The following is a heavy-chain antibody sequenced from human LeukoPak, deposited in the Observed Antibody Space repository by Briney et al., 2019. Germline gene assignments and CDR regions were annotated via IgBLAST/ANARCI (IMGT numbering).Heavy chain of an antibody. CDR1: GFTFSSYG. CDR3: AKDLRSSSWFGGFDY. Sequence: GRSLRLSCAASGFTFSSYGMHWVRQAPGKGLEWVAFMSYDGSNKYYADSVKGRFTISRDNSKNTLYLEMNSLRAEDTAVYYCAKDLRSSSWFGGFDYWGQGTLVTVSS. V-gene: IGHV3-30*18. J-gene: IGHJ4*02. D-gene: IGHD6-13*01. CDR2: MSYDGSNK.